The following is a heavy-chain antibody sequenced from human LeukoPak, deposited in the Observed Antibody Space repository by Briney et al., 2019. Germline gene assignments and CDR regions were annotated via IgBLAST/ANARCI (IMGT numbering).Heavy chain of an antibody. V-gene: IGHV3-7*01. J-gene: IGHJ4*02. D-gene: IGHD3-10*01. CDR1: GFTFSNYW. Sequence: GGSLRLSCAASGFTFSNYWMSWVRQAPGKGLQWVANIKEDGSEKYYVDSVKGRFTISRDNAKNSVYLQMNSLRVEDTAVYYCARSPFGADYWGQGTLVTVSS. CDR3: ARSPFGADY. CDR2: IKEDGSEK.